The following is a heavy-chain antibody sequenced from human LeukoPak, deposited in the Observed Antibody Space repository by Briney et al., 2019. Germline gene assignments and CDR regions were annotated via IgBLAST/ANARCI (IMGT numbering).Heavy chain of an antibody. Sequence: GGSLSLSCAVSGFTFSSSAMSWVRQAPGKGLEWVSAISGSGGSTYCADSVKGRFTISRDNSKNTLYLQMNSLRAEDTAVYYCAKEYCSGTSCYQVNYWGQGTLVTVSS. V-gene: IGHV3-23*01. CDR1: GFTFSSSA. J-gene: IGHJ4*02. D-gene: IGHD2-2*01. CDR3: AKEYCSGTSCYQVNY. CDR2: ISGSGGST.